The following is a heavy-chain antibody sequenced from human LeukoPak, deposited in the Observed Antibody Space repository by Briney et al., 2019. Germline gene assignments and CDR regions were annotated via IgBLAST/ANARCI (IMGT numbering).Heavy chain of an antibody. D-gene: IGHD3-9*01. J-gene: IGHJ2*01. Sequence: KPSETLSLTCTVSGGSISSYYWNWIRQPPGKGLEWIGYIYYSGSTNYNPSPKSRVTISMDPSKNHFSLKLSSVTAADTAVYYCASALDSFDGYFDLWGRGTLVTVSS. CDR1: GGSISSYY. CDR3: ASALDSFDGYFDL. CDR2: IYYSGST. V-gene: IGHV4-59*08.